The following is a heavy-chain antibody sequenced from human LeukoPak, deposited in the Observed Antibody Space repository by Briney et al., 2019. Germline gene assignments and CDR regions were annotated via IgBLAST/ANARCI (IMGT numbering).Heavy chain of an antibody. Sequence: GGSLRLSCAASGFTFSSYSMNWVRQAPGKGLEWVSSISSSSSYIYYADSVKGRFTISRDNAKNSLYLQMNSLRAEDTAVYYCARDDTGTTARCDCWGQGTLVTVSS. D-gene: IGHD1-1*01. CDR2: ISSSSSYI. V-gene: IGHV3-21*01. J-gene: IGHJ4*02. CDR3: ARDDTGTTARCDC. CDR1: GFTFSSYS.